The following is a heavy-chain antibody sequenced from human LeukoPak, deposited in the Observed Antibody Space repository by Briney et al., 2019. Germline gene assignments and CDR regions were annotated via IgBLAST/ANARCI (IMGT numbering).Heavy chain of an antibody. CDR3: ARQQSDTSLFDP. D-gene: IGHD2-21*02. V-gene: IGHV4-39*01. CDR1: GDSISSTSYY. Sequence: KPSETLSLTCIVSGDSISSTSYYWAWIRQPPGKGLEWIGMIFYSGSAYYTPSLRGRVTLSVDTSRNQFSLNLISVTAADTGVYFCARQQSDTSLFDPWAREPWSSSPQ. CDR2: IFYSGSA. J-gene: IGHJ5*02.